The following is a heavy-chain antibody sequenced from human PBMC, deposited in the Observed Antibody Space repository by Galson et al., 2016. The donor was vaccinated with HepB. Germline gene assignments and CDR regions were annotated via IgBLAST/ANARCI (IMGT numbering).Heavy chain of an antibody. CDR1: GFTFTTYW. J-gene: IGHJ1*01. CDR3: AQYYYDSSGYVEYFQN. Sequence: SLRLSCAASGFTFTTYWMSWVRQAPGKGLEWVANIKPDGSEKYYVDSVKGRFTISRDNAKNSLYLQMSSLRAEDTAVYYCAQYYYDSSGYVEYFQNWGQGSRVTVSS. D-gene: IGHD3-22*01. V-gene: IGHV3-7*03. CDR2: IKPDGSEK.